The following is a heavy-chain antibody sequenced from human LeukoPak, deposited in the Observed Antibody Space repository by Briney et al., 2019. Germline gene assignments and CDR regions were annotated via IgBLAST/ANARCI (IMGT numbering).Heavy chain of an antibody. Sequence: SETLSLTCTVSGGSISSGDYYWSWIRQPPGKGLEWIGYIYYSGSTYYNPSLKSRVTISVDTSKNQFSLKLTSVTAADTAVYFCARGWPGNYFDDWGQGTLVTVSS. CDR1: GGSISSGDYY. CDR2: IYYSGST. D-gene: IGHD3-10*01. V-gene: IGHV4-30-4*08. J-gene: IGHJ4*02. CDR3: ARGWPGNYFDD.